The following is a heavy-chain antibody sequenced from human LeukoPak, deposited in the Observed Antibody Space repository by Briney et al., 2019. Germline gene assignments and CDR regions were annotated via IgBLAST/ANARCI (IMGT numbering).Heavy chain of an antibody. CDR3: ARSTLTGSHDY. V-gene: IGHV4-34*01. CDR2: INHSGST. D-gene: IGHD7-27*01. CDR1: GGSFSGYY. J-gene: IGHJ4*02. Sequence: SETLSLTCAVYGGSFSGYYWSWIRQPPGKGLEWIGEINHSGSTNYNPSLKSRVTISVDTSKNQFSLKLRSVTAADTAVYCCARSTLTGSHDYCGQGPLVTVSS.